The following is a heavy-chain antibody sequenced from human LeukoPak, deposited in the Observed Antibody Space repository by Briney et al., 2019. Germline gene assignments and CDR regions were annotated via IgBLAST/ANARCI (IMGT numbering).Heavy chain of an antibody. CDR2: VSNYGTT. D-gene: IGHD3-10*01. J-gene: IGHJ4*02. CDR1: GGSIATNTYF. CDR3: ARQGRTLVRGMADY. Sequence: ASETLSLTCTVSGGSIATNTYFWGWIRQPPGKALEWIASVSNYGTTYYNPSLKSRVTISVDTSKNQFSLKVTSMTAADTAVYYCARQGRTLVRGMADYWGQGTLVGVSS. V-gene: IGHV4-39*07.